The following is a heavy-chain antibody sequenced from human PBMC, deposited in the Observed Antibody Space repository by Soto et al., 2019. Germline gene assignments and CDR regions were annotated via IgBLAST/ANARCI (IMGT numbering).Heavy chain of an antibody. Sequence: GASVKVSCKASGYTFTGYYMHWVRQAPGQGLEWMGWINPNSGGTNYAQKFQGRVTMTRDTSISTAYMELSRLRSDDTAVYYCARDKGIFGLGYYGMDVWGQGTTVTVSS. CDR2: INPNSGGT. J-gene: IGHJ6*02. D-gene: IGHD3-3*01. V-gene: IGHV1-2*02. CDR3: ARDKGIFGLGYYGMDV. CDR1: GYTFTGYY.